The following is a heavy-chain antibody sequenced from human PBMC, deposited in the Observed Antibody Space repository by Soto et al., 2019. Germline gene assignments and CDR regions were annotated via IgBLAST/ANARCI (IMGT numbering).Heavy chain of an antibody. CDR2: ISWNSGSI. J-gene: IGHJ4*02. V-gene: IGHV3-9*01. CDR1: GFTFDDYA. Sequence: EVQLVESGGGLVQPGRSLRLSCAASGFTFDDYAMHWVRQAPGKGLEWVSGISWNSGSIGYADSVKGRFTISRDNAKNSLYLQMNSLRAEDTALYYCAKGGGLLWFGEPIYNWGQGTLVTVSS. CDR3: AKGGGLLWFGEPIYN. D-gene: IGHD3-10*01.